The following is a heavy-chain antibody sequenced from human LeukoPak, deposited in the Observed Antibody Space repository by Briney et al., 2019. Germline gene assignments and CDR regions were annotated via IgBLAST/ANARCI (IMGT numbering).Heavy chain of an antibody. Sequence: GRSLRLSCVASGFTFNNYDMSWVRLAPGKGLQWVSFISYSGGATYYADSVKGRFTISRDNSKNTVYLQMNSLRAEDTGVYYCAKDRISGSYDYWGQGTLVTVSS. V-gene: IGHV3-23*01. CDR1: GFTFNNYD. CDR2: ISYSGGAT. CDR3: AKDRISGSYDY. D-gene: IGHD3-10*01. J-gene: IGHJ4*02.